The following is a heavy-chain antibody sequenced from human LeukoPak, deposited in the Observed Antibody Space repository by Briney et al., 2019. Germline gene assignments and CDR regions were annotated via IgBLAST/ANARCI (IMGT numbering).Heavy chain of an antibody. CDR1: GFAVSSNH. V-gene: IGHV3-66*01. J-gene: IGHJ4*02. CDR3: ARDSSSHYFDY. Sequence: PGGSLRLSRAASGFAVSSNHMNWVRQAPGKGLEWVSIIYTGGTTHYADSLKGRFTTSRDDSQNTLDLQMNSLRAEDTAVYYCARDSSSHYFDYWGQETLVTVSS. CDR2: IYTGGTT. D-gene: IGHD6-6*01.